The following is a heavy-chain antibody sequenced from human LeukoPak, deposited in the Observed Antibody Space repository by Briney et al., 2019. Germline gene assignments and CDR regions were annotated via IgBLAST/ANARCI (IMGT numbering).Heavy chain of an antibody. V-gene: IGHV3-74*01. Sequence: PGGSLRLSCAASGFTFSGYRMHWVRQGPGKGLVWVSRINSDGNSINYADSVKGRFTISRDNAKNTLYLQMNSLRAEDTAVYYCARDRGNSGSDYWGQGTLVTVSP. D-gene: IGHD4-23*01. CDR3: ARDRGNSGSDY. CDR2: INSDGNSI. CDR1: GFTFSGYR. J-gene: IGHJ4*02.